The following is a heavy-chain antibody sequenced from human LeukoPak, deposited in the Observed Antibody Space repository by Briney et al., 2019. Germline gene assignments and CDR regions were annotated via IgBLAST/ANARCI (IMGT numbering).Heavy chain of an antibody. CDR3: ARDNPIDDRGWFDP. V-gene: IGHV1-46*01. CDR2: INPSGSST. D-gene: IGHD1-1*01. J-gene: IGHJ5*02. Sequence: GASVKVSCMSSGYTFTNFYMHWVRQAPGQGLEWMGLINPSGSSTWFAEKFQGRIILTRDMSTTTDYMELSSLRSEDTAVYFCARDNPIDDRGWFDPWGQGTLVTVSS. CDR1: GYTFTNFY.